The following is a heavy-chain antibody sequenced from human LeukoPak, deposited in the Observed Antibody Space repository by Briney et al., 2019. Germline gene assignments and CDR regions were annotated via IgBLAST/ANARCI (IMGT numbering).Heavy chain of an antibody. V-gene: IGHV3-30-3*01. Sequence: PGRSLRLSCAASGFTFSSYAMHWVRQAPGKGLEWVAVISYDGSNKYYADSAKGRFTISRDNSKNTLYLQMNSLRAEDTAVYYCARWPFQHWGQGTLVTVSS. CDR1: GFTFSSYA. D-gene: IGHD5-12*01. J-gene: IGHJ1*01. CDR2: ISYDGSNK. CDR3: ARWPFQH.